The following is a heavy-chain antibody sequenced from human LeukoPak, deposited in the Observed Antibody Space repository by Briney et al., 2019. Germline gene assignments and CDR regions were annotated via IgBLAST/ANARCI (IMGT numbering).Heavy chain of an antibody. CDR1: GYTLTELS. CDR3: AVEDDYGDYGVQGAFDI. J-gene: IGHJ3*02. D-gene: IGHD4-17*01. CDR2: FDPEDGET. V-gene: IGHV1-24*01. Sequence: GASVKVSCKVSGYTLTELSMHWVRQAPGKGLEWMGGFDPEDGETIYAQKFQGRVTMTEDTSISTAYMELSSLRSEDTAVYYCAVEDDYGDYGVQGAFDIWGQGTMVTVSS.